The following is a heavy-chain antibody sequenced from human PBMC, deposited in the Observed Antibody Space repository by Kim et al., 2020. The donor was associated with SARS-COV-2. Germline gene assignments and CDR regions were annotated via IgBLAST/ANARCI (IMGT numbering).Heavy chain of an antibody. V-gene: IGHV3-30*04. CDR3: ARDFSLAVGGTVDY. CDR2: ISYDGSNK. Sequence: GGSLRLSCAASGFTFSNYAMHWVRRAPGKGLEWVAVISYDGSNKYNADSVKDRFTISRDNAKNTLYLQMNSLRAEDTAVYYCARDFSLAVGGTVDYWGQGTLVTVSS. D-gene: IGHD6-19*01. CDR1: GFTFSNYA. J-gene: IGHJ4*02.